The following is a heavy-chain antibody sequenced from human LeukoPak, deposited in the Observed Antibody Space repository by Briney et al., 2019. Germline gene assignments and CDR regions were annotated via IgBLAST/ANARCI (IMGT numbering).Heavy chain of an antibody. CDR2: INGGGGIA. CDR3: AALWFDP. V-gene: IGHV3-48*03. Sequence: GGSLRLSRAASGFIFSNYEMNWVRQAPGKGLEWVSYINGGGGIAYYVDSVRGRFTISRDNTQNALYLQMNSLRAEDAAVFYCAALWFDPWGQGTLVTVSS. J-gene: IGHJ5*02. CDR1: GFIFSNYE.